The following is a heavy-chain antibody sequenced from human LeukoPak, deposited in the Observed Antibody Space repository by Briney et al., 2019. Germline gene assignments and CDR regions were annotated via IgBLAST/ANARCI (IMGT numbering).Heavy chain of an antibody. CDR1: GFTFSGSA. V-gene: IGHV3-73*01. Sequence: GGSLTLSCAASGFTFSGSAMHWVRQASGEGLEWVGRIRSKANSYATAYAASVKGRFTISRDDSKNTAYLQMNSLKTEDTAVYYCARLGYSSSGSAVDVWGQGTTVTVSS. J-gene: IGHJ6*02. CDR2: IRSKANSYAT. CDR3: ARLGYSSSGSAVDV. D-gene: IGHD6-13*01.